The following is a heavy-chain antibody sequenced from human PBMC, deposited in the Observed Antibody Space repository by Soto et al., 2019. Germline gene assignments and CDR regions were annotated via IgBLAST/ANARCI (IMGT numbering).Heavy chain of an antibody. Sequence: PWGSLRLSCAASGFTFSSYSMNWVRQAPGKGLEWVSYITSSSSTIYYADSVKGRFTISRDNAKNSLYLQMNSLRDEDTAVYYCARVRSYGYYYYGMDVWGQGTTVTVSS. CDR2: ITSSSSTI. CDR3: ARVRSYGYYYYGMDV. J-gene: IGHJ6*02. CDR1: GFTFSSYS. V-gene: IGHV3-48*02. D-gene: IGHD1-26*01.